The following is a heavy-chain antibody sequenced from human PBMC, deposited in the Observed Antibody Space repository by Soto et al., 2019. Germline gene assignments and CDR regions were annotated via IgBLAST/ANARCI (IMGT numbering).Heavy chain of an antibody. V-gene: IGHV1-69*12. J-gene: IGHJ5*02. CDR3: ATEGPITMVRGVDNWFDP. Sequence: QVQLVQSGAEVKKPGSSVKVSCKASGGTFSSYAISWVRQAPGQGLEWMGGIIPIFGTANYAQKFQGRVTITADESTSTAYMELSSLRSEDTAVYYCATEGPITMVRGVDNWFDPWGQGTLVTVSS. D-gene: IGHD3-10*01. CDR2: IIPIFGTA. CDR1: GGTFSSYA.